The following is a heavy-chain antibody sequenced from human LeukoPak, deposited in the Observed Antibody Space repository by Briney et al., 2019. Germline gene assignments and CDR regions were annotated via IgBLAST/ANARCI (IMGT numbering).Heavy chain of an antibody. D-gene: IGHD5-24*01. CDR2: INHSGST. CDR1: GVSFSGYY. V-gene: IGHV4-34*01. Sequence: SETLSLTCAVYGVSFSGYYWSWIRQPPGKGLEWIGEINHSGSTNYNPSLKSRVTISVDTSKNQFSLKLSSVTAADTAVYYCARGPQDFRWLPKPRYFDYWGQGTLVTVSS. CDR3: ARGPQDFRWLPKPRYFDY. J-gene: IGHJ4*02.